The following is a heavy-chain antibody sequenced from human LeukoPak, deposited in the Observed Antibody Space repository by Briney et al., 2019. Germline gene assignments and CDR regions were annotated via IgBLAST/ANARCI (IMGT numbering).Heavy chain of an antibody. CDR3: AKDSRMITFGGVIVRAFY. D-gene: IGHD3-16*02. V-gene: IGHV3-9*01. CDR1: GFTFDDYA. J-gene: IGHJ4*02. CDR2: ISWNSGSI. Sequence: GGSLRLSCAASGFTFDDYAMHWVRQAPGKGLEWVSGISWNSGSIGYAVSVKGRFTISRDNAKNSLYLQMNSLRAEDTALYYCAKDSRMITFGGVIVRAFYWGQGTLVTVSS.